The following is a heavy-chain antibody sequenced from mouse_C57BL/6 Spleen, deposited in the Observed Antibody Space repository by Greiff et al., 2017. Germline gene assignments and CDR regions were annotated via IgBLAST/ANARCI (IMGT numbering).Heavy chain of an antibody. D-gene: IGHD1-1*01. V-gene: IGHV1-22*01. CDR1: GYTFTDYN. J-gene: IGHJ4*01. CDR2: INPNNGGT. CDR3: ARPYYYGSYYYAMDY. Sequence: VQLKQSGPELVKPGASVKMSCKASGYTFTDYNMHWVKQSHGKSLEWIGYINPNNGGTSYNQKFKGKATLTVNKSSSTAYMELRSLTSEDSAVYYCARPYYYGSYYYAMDYWGQGTSVTVSS.